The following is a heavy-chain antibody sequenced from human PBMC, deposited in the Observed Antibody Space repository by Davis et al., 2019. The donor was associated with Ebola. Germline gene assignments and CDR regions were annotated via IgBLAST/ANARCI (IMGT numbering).Heavy chain of an antibody. CDR1: GYTFTGYY. Sequence: ASVKVSCKASGYTFTGYYMHWVRQAPGQGLEWMGRINPNSGGTNYAHKFQGRVTMTRDTSISTAYMELSRLRSDDTVVYYCAREGYCSGGSCYQFDYWGQGTLVTVSS. CDR2: INPNSGGT. J-gene: IGHJ4*02. CDR3: AREGYCSGGSCYQFDY. V-gene: IGHV1-2*05. D-gene: IGHD2-15*01.